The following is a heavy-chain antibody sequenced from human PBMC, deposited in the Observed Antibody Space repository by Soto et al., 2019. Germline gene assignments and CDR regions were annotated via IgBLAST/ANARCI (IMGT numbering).Heavy chain of an antibody. J-gene: IGHJ4*02. CDR3: ARVGGYGDYDY. CDR2: ISSTTNYI. V-gene: IGHV3-21*01. D-gene: IGHD4-17*01. Sequence: PGGSLRLSCAASGFTFTRYSMNWVRQAPGKGLEWVSSISSTTNYIYYADSVKGRFTISRDNSKNTLYLQMNSLRAEDTAVYYCARVGGYGDYDYWGQGTLVTVSS. CDR1: GFTFTRYS.